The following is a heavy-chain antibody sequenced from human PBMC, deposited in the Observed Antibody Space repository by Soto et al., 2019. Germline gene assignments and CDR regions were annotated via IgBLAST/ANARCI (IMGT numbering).Heavy chain of an antibody. J-gene: IGHJ6*02. D-gene: IGHD3-9*01. CDR2: ISSIGST. V-gene: IGHV4-30-4*01. CDR3: ARGLVIRPYYYHGMDV. Sequence: SETLSLTCTVSGGSISSGDYFWSWIRQSPGKGLEWIGYISSIGSTYYNPSLKSRVSVSRDTSKNQFSLKLSSVTTTDTAVYYCARGLVIRPYYYHGMDVWGQGTTVTVSS. CDR1: GGSISSGDYF.